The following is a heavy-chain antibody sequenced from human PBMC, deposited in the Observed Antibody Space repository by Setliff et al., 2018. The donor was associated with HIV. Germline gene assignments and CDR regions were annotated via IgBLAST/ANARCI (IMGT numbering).Heavy chain of an antibody. Sequence: PGGSLRLSCAISGFTFSSYTMHWVRQAPGKGLEWVSSISSSYNSIYYTDSVKGRFTISSDNAKNSLYLQMNSLRAEDTAVYYCAREILSSSAIDYWGQGTLVTVSS. J-gene: IGHJ4*02. CDR2: ISSSYNSI. CDR3: AREILSSSAIDY. V-gene: IGHV3-21*01. D-gene: IGHD6-6*01. CDR1: GFTFSSYT.